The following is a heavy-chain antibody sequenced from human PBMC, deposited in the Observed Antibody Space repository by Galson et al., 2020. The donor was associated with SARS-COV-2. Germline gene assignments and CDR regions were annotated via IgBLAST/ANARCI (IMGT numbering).Heavy chain of an antibody. CDR1: GFTFSRYW. V-gene: IGHV3-74*01. J-gene: IGHJ6*02. CDR3: ARGDATPRTMDV. CDR2: INSDGSTT. Sequence: GGSLRLSCAASGFTFSRYWMHWVRQAPGKGLVWVSRINSDGSTTNYADSVKGRFTISRDNAKNTLYLQMNSLRVEDTAVYYCARGDATPRTMDVWGQGTTVTVSS.